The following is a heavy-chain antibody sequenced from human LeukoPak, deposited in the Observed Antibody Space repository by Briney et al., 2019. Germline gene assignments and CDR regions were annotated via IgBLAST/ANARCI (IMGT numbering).Heavy chain of an antibody. CDR1: GFTFSSYW. D-gene: IGHD3-10*01. Sequence: GGCLRLSCAASGFTFSSYWMSWVRQAPGKGLEWVANIKQDGSEKYYVDSVKGRFTISRDNAKNSLYLQMNSLRAEDTAVYYCARDRTMVRGVTGYWGQGTLVTVSS. CDR2: IKQDGSEK. J-gene: IGHJ4*02. V-gene: IGHV3-7*01. CDR3: ARDRTMVRGVTGY.